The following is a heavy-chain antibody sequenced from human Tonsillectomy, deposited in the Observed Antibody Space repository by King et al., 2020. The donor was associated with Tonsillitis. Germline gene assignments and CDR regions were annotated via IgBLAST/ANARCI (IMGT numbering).Heavy chain of an antibody. Sequence: HVQLQQWGAGLLKPSETLSLTCAVYGGSFSGYYWSWIRQPPGKGLEWIGEINHSGSTNYNPSLKSRVTISVDTSKNQFSLKLSSVTAADTAVYYCARGAKQLVAFFDYWGQGTLVTVSS. CDR3: ARGAKQLVAFFDY. J-gene: IGHJ4*02. CDR2: INHSGST. V-gene: IGHV4-34*01. D-gene: IGHD6-6*01. CDR1: GGSFSGYY.